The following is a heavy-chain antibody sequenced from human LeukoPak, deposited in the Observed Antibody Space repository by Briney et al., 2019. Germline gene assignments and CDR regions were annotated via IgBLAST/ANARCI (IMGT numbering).Heavy chain of an antibody. CDR2: ISGSGGST. CDR1: GFTFSSYA. J-gene: IGHJ3*02. CDR3: AKGRVITFGGVVVTHDAFDI. V-gene: IGHV3-23*01. Sequence: GGSLRLSCAASGFTFSSYAMSWVRQAPGKGLEWVSAISGSGGSTYYADSVKGRFTISRDNSKNTLYLQMNSLRAEDTAVYYCAKGRVITFGGVVVTHDAFDIWGQGTMVTVSS. D-gene: IGHD3-16*02.